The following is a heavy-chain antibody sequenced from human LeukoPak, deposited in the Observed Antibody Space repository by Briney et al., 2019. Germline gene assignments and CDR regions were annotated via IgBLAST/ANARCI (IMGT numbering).Heavy chain of an antibody. J-gene: IGHJ4*01. D-gene: IGHD6-19*01. CDR3: ARGTSYSSHLDY. CDR2: INHSGST. CDR1: GGSLSGYY. V-gene: IGHV4-34*01. Sequence: SETLSLTCAVYGGSLSGYYWSWIRQPPGKGLEWIGEINHSGSTNYNPSLKSRVTISVDTSKNQFSLKLSSVTAADTAVYYCARGTSYSSHLDYWGHGTLVTVSS.